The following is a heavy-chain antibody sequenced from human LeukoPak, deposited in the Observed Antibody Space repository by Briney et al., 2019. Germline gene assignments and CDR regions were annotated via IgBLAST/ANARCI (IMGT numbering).Heavy chain of an antibody. J-gene: IGHJ3*01. CDR1: DGFISGGGYY. CDR3: ARNPPNYYDSIGRMGAFHV. V-gene: IGHV4-39*01. CDR2: VHHSGIT. D-gene: IGHD3-22*01. Sequence: PSETLSLTCVVSDGFISGGGYYWGWIRHPPEKGLEWVGSVHHSGITYYNTSLKSRVTISVDKSKNQFSRELTSVTDADTAVYYCARNPPNYYDSIGRMGAFHVWGQGTMVTVSS.